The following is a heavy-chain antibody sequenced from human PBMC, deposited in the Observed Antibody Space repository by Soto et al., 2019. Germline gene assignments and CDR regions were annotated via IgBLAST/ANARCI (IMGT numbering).Heavy chain of an antibody. D-gene: IGHD2-2*01. Sequence: ASVKVSCKASGYTFTSYAMHWVRQAPGQRLEWMGWTNAGNGNTKYSQKFQGRVTITRDTSASTAYMELSSLRSEDTAVYYCARDGKVVVVPAAKGRNWFDPWGQGTLVTVSS. CDR1: GYTFTSYA. J-gene: IGHJ5*02. CDR2: TNAGNGNT. CDR3: ARDGKVVVVPAAKGRNWFDP. V-gene: IGHV1-3*01.